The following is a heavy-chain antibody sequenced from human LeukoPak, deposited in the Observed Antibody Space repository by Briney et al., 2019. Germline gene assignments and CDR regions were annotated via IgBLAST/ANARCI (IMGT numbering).Heavy chain of an antibody. D-gene: IGHD6-19*01. Sequence: PGGSLRLSCAASGFTLSTHAMSWVRQAPGKGLEWVSGISNSGYTTYQADSVKGRFTISRDNSKNTLYLQTNSLRAEDTAVYYCARDGSSGWSSPYYMDVWGKGTTVTVSS. CDR1: GFTLSTHA. CDR3: ARDGSSGWSSPYYMDV. J-gene: IGHJ6*03. V-gene: IGHV3-23*01. CDR2: ISNSGYTT.